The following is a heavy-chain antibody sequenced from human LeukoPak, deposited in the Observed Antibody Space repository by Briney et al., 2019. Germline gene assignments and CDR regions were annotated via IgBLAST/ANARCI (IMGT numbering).Heavy chain of an antibody. CDR3: TVHYLGYCSGGSCYYYYGMDV. D-gene: IGHD2-15*01. Sequence: GGSLRLSCVGSGFIFNSAWVGWVRQVPGKGLEWVGRIKSKKDGGTADYAAPVKGRFTISRDDSKNTLYLQMNSLKTEDTAVYYCTVHYLGYCSGGSCYYYYGMDVWGQGTTVTVSS. CDR2: IKSKKDGGTA. CDR1: GFIFNSAW. V-gene: IGHV3-15*01. J-gene: IGHJ6*02.